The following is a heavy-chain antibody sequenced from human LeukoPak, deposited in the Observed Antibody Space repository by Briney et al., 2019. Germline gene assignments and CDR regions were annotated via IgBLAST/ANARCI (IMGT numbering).Heavy chain of an antibody. CDR1: AFTFRTYW. CDR3: ARDPGLRLDL. Sequence: GGSLRLSCAASAFTFRTYWMSWVRQAPGKGLEWVAVIWYDGSNEYYSDSVKGRFAISRDISKNTLYLQMNSLRAEDTAVYFCARDPGLRLDLWGQGTLLTVSS. D-gene: IGHD3-3*01. CDR2: IWYDGSNE. J-gene: IGHJ4*02. V-gene: IGHV3-33*08.